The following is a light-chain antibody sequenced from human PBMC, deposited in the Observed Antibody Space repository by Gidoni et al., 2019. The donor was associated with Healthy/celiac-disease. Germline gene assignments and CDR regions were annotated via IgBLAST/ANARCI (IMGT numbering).Light chain of an antibody. CDR3: QQRSNWPPYT. CDR2: DAS. J-gene: IGKJ2*01. V-gene: IGKV3-11*01. Sequence: EIVLTQSPATLSLAPGAIATLSCRASQSVRSYLAWYQQKPGQAPRLLIYDASHRATGIPARFSGSGSGTEFTLTISSLEPEDVAVYYCQQRSNWPPYTFGQGTKLEIK. CDR1: QSVRSY.